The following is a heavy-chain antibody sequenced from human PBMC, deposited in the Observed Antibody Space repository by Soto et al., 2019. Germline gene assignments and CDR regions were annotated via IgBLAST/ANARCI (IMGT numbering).Heavy chain of an antibody. CDR1: GFIFGDYA. V-gene: IGHV3-49*03. CDR3: TSTIFGVVIPGGYYYGMDV. J-gene: IGHJ6*02. D-gene: IGHD3-3*01. CDR2: IRSKVYGGTT. Sequence: LRLSCTASGFIFGDYAMSWFRRAPGKGLEWVGFIRSKVYGGTTEYAASVKGRFTISRDDSISIAYLQMNSLKTEDTAVYYCTSTIFGVVIPGGYYYGMDVWGQGTTVTVSS.